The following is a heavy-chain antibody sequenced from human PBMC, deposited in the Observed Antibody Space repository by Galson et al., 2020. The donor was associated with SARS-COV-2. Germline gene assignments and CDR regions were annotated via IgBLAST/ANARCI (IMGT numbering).Heavy chain of an antibody. J-gene: IGHJ4*02. CDR2: IKPDGSGK. Sequence: GGSLRLSSAASGLSLRNYWMNWIRQAPGKGLEWVANIKPDGSGKYYVDSVKGRFTVSRDDAQNSLSLQMNSLRLEDTAVYYCVRGGDYWGQGTLVTVSS. CDR1: GLSLRNYW. D-gene: IGHD3-10*01. V-gene: IGHV3-7*04. CDR3: VRGGDY.